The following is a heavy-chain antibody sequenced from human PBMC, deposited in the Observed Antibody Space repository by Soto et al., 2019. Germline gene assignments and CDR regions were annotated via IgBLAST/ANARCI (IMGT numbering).Heavy chain of an antibody. V-gene: IGHV4-34*01. CDR1: GGSFSGYY. Sequence: QVQLQQWGAGLLKPSETLSLTCAVYGGSFSGYYWNWIRQPPGKGLEWIGEINHSGSTNHTPSLKSRVTHAVDTSKNQFSLRLGSVTAADTAVYYCARGDGRNFDYWGQGTLVTVSS. J-gene: IGHJ4*02. CDR2: INHSGST. CDR3: ARGDGRNFDY.